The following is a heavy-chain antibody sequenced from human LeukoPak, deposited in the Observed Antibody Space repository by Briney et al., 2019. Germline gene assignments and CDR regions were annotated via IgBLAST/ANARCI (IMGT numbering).Heavy chain of an antibody. CDR2: ISAYNGNT. Sequence: ASVKVSCKASGYTFTSYGISWVRQAPGQGLEWMGWISAYNGNTNYAQKLQGRVTMTTDTSTSTAYMELRSLRSDDTAVYYCARDTSWDYDFWSGYYTGLYYYCGMDVWGQGTTVTVSS. D-gene: IGHD3-3*01. CDR3: ARDTSWDYDFWSGYYTGLYYYCGMDV. CDR1: GYTFTSYG. V-gene: IGHV1-18*01. J-gene: IGHJ6*02.